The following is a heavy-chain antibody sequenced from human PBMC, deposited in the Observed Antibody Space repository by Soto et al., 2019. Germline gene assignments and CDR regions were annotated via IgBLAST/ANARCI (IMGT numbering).Heavy chain of an antibody. CDR3: AKGRRITIFGVVVGYYGMDV. Sequence: SETLFLTCTVSGGSISSSSYYWGWIRQPPGKGLEWIGSIYYSGSTYYNPSLKSRVTISVDTSKNQFSLKLSSVTAADTAVYYCAKGRRITIFGVVVGYYGMDVWGQGTTVTVSS. CDR1: GGSISSSSYY. CDR2: IYYSGST. V-gene: IGHV4-39*01. J-gene: IGHJ6*02. D-gene: IGHD3-3*01.